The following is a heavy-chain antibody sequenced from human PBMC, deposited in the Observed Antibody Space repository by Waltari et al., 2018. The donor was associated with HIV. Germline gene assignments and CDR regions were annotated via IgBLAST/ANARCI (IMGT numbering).Heavy chain of an antibody. J-gene: IGHJ4*02. D-gene: IGHD2-21*01. V-gene: IGHV1-2*06. CDR3: ARDKNRDGYNARHFDY. CDR2: INTNSGGT. CDR1: GYTFTGYY. Sequence: QVQLVQSGAEVKKPGASVKVSCKASGYTFTGYYMHWVRQAPGQGLEWMGRINTNSGGTNYAQKFQGRVTMTRDTSISTAYMELSRLRSDDTAVYYCARDKNRDGYNARHFDYWGQGTLVTVSS.